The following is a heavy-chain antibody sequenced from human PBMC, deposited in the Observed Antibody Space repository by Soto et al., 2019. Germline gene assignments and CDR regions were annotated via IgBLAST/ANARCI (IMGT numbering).Heavy chain of an antibody. D-gene: IGHD2-2*01. J-gene: IGHJ6*02. CDR3: ASGIVLVPAALYGMDV. V-gene: IGHV1-69*12. Sequence: QVQLVQSGAEVKKPGSSVKVSCKASGGTFSSYAISWVRQAPGQGLEWMGGIIPIFGTANYAQKFQGRVTITADESTSTAYMELSSLRSEDTAVYYCASGIVLVPAALYGMDVWGQGTTVTVSS. CDR2: IIPIFGTA. CDR1: GGTFSSYA.